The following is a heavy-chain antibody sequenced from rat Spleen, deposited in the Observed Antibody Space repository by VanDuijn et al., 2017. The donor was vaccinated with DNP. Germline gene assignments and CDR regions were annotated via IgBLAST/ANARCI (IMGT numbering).Heavy chain of an antibody. Sequence: EVQLVESGGDLVQPGGSLKLSCAASGFTLSDYYMAWVRQAHTKGLEWVAYIRYDGGTYYRDSVKGRFTISRDDAKNTQYLYMDSLRSEDTATYYCVTHYPHYFAYWGQGVMVTASS. CDR3: VTHYPHYFAY. CDR2: IRYDGGT. D-gene: IGHD1-1*01. CDR1: GFTLSDYY. V-gene: IGHV5-20*01. J-gene: IGHJ2*01.